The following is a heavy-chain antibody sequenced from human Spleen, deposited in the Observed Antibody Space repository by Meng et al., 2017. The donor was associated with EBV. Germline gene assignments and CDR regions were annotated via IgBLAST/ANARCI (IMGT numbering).Heavy chain of an antibody. V-gene: IGHV4-4*02. D-gene: IGHD3-16*01. CDR2: IYHTGST. CDR3: AQRERWGLDP. CDR1: GGSISSSNW. Sequence: QVPLQESGPGLVKPSGTLSLTCAVSGGSISSSNWWSWVRQPPGKGLEWIGEIYHTGSTTYNPSLESRVTISVDKSKNQISLNLRSVTAADTAVYYCAQRERWGLDPWGQGTLVTVSS. J-gene: IGHJ5*02.